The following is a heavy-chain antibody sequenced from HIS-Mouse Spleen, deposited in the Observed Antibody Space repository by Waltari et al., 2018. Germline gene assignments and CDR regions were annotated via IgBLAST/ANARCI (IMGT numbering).Heavy chain of an antibody. CDR2: IWYDGSNK. CDR1: GFTFSRYG. CDR3: TKGKYYFDY. Sequence: QVQLVESGGGVVQPGRSRRLSCSACGFTFSRYGMHWVRQAPGKGLEWVAVIWYDGSNKYYADSVKGRFTISRDNSKNTLYLQMNSLRAEDTAVYYCTKGKYYFDYWGQGTLVTVSS. J-gene: IGHJ4*02. V-gene: IGHV3-33*06.